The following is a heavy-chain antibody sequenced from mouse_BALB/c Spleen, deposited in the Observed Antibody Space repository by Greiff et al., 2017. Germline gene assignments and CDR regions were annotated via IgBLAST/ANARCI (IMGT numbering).Heavy chain of an antibody. CDR3: ARSYGNAY. CDR1: GYTFTSYW. Sequence: VQLQQSGAELARPGASVKLSCTASGYTFTSYWMQWVKQRPGQGLEWIGAIYPGDGDTRYTQKFKGKATLTADKSSSTAYMQLSSLASEDSAVYYCARSYGNAYWGQGTLVTVSA. J-gene: IGHJ3*01. CDR2: IYPGDGDT. V-gene: IGHV1-87*01. D-gene: IGHD2-10*02.